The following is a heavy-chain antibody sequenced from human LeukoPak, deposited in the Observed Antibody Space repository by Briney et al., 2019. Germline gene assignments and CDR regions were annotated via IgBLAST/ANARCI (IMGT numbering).Heavy chain of an antibody. D-gene: IGHD2-2*01. Sequence: GESLKISCKGSGYSFTSYWIGWVRQMPGKGLEWMGIIYPGDSDTRYSPSFQGQVTISADKSISTAYLQWSSLKASDTAMYYCARHYCSSTSCPYYYYYYMDVWGKGTTVTVSS. J-gene: IGHJ6*03. CDR2: IYPGDSDT. CDR1: GYSFTSYW. V-gene: IGHV5-51*01. CDR3: ARHYCSSTSCPYYYYYYMDV.